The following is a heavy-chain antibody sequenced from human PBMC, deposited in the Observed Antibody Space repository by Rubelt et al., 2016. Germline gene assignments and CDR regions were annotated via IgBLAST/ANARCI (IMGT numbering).Heavy chain of an antibody. V-gene: IGHV4-38-2*02. CDR1: GYSISSGYY. CDR3: ARDNSYFDY. J-gene: IGHJ4*02. CDR2: IYHSGST. Sequence: QVQLQQWGAGLLKPSETLSLTCTVSGYSISSGYYWGWIRQPPGKGLEWIGSIYHSGSTYYNPSLKSRVTISVYTSKNQFSLKLSSVTAADTAVYYGARDNSYFDYWGQGTLVTVSS. D-gene: IGHD1-1*01.